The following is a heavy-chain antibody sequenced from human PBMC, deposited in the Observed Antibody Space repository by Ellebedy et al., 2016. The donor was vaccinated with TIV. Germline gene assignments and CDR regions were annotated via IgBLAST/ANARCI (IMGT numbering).Heavy chain of an antibody. CDR3: ARVLVTAQSDY. V-gene: IGHV1-18*04. D-gene: IGHD2-21*02. Sequence: ASVKVSXKPSGYTFTTYGINWVRQAPGQGLEWMGWISGFNGDTNFAQQFQGRVTLTTDTSTSTAYMELRSLRPDDTAVYFCARVLVTAQSDYWGQGTLVTVSS. J-gene: IGHJ4*02. CDR2: ISGFNGDT. CDR1: GYTFTTYG.